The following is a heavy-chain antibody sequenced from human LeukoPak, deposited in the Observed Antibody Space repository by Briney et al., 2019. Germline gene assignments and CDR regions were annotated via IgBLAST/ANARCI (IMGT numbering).Heavy chain of an antibody. V-gene: IGHV3-74*03. CDR2: IKSDGSST. CDR3: ARVGGRGSIGGDC. CDR1: GFAFSTYW. J-gene: IGHJ4*02. Sequence: GGSLRLSCAASGFAFSTYWMHWVRQAPGKGLVWVSRIKSDGSSTTYADFVKGRFTVSGDNAKNTLYLQMRSLRADDTAMYFCARVGGRGSIGGDCWGQGTLVTVSS. D-gene: IGHD3-10*01.